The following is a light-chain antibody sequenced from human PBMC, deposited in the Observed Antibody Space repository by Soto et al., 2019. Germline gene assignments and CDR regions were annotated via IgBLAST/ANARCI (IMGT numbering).Light chain of an antibody. Sequence: AIQLTQSPSSLSASVGDRVTITCRASQGISSALAWYQQKPGKAPKLLIYDASSLESGVPSRFSGSGSGTEFTLTISSLQPDDFATYYCQQYNSYQYTFGQGTKLEIK. V-gene: IGKV1-13*02. CDR3: QQYNSYQYT. J-gene: IGKJ2*01. CDR2: DAS. CDR1: QGISSA.